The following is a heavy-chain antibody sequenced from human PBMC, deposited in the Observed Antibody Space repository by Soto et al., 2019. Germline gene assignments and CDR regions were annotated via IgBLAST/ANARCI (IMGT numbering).Heavy chain of an antibody. CDR2: ISAYKRNT. V-gene: IGHV1-18*04. Sequence: QVQLVQSGAEVKKPGASVKVSCKTSGYTFASSGISWVRQAPGQGLEWMGWISAYKRNTNYAQKLQGRLTMTTDSSTSTAYMELRSLRSDDTAVYYWARGYGSGTQSAFFFDYWGQGTLVTVAS. CDR1: GYTFASSG. J-gene: IGHJ4*02. D-gene: IGHD3-10*01. CDR3: ARGYGSGTQSAFFFDY.